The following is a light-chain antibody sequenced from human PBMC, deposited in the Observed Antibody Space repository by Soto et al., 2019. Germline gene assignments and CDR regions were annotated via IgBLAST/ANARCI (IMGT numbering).Light chain of an antibody. Sequence: QSALTQPASVSGSPGQSITISCTGTSSDVGGYNYVSWYQQNPGKAPKLMIYDVSVRTSGVSNRFSGSKSGNTASLTISGLQAEDEADYYCSSYTSSSTLYVFGTGTKVTVL. J-gene: IGLJ1*01. CDR1: SSDVGGYNY. CDR3: SSYTSSSTLYV. CDR2: DVS. V-gene: IGLV2-14*01.